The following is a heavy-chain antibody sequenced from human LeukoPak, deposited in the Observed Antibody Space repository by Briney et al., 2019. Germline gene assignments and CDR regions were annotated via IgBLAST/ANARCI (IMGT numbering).Heavy chain of an antibody. D-gene: IGHD6-6*01. V-gene: IGHV4-39*01. CDR2: IYYSGST. J-gene: IGHJ4*02. CDR3: AVAAPYFDY. CDR1: GGSISSSSYY. Sequence: PSETLSLTCTVSGGSISSSSYYWGWIRQPPGKGLEWIGSIYYSGSTYYNPSLKSRVTISVDTSKNQFSLNLSSVTAADTAVYYCAVAAPYFDYWGQGTLVTVSS.